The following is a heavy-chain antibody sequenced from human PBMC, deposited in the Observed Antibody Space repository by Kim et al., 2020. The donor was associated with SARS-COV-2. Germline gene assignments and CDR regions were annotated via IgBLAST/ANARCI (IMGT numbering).Heavy chain of an antibody. J-gene: IGHJ6*02. CDR2: ISWNSGSI. D-gene: IGHD3-9*01. V-gene: IGHV3-9*01. CDR3: AKDIGRVRYFAYGMDV. Sequence: GGSLRLSCAASGFTFGDYAMHWVRQAPGKGLEWVSGISWNSGSIGYADSVKGRFTISRDNAKNSLYLQMNSLRAEDTALYYCAKDIGRVRYFAYGMDVWGQGTTVTVSS. CDR1: GFTFGDYA.